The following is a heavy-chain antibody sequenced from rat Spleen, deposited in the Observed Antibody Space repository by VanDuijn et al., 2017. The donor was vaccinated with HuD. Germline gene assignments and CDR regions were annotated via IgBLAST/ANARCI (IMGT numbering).Heavy chain of an antibody. V-gene: IGHV5-29*01. CDR3: ARREHGGYSGYFDY. CDR1: GFTFSDYY. Sequence: EVQLVESDGGLVQPGRSLKLSCAASGFTFSDYYMAWVRQAPTKGLEWVATISYDGSNTYYRDSVKGRFTISRDDAKSTLFLQMDSLRSDDTATYYCARREHGGYSGYFDYWGQGTLVTVSS. J-gene: IGHJ3*01. D-gene: IGHD1-11*01. CDR2: ISYDGSNT.